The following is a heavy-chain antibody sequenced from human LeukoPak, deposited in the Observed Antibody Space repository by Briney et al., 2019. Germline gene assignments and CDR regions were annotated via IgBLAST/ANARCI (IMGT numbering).Heavy chain of an antibody. Sequence: SETLSLTCTVSGGSFRSYYWTWSRQPPGKGLEWIAYIYYSGSTNYNPSLKSRVTISLDTSQNQFSLNLSSVTAADTAVYYCARAHSYSGFAEADYWGQETLVTVSS. J-gene: IGHJ4*02. CDR1: GGSFRSYY. CDR3: ARAHSYSGFAEADY. V-gene: IGHV4-59*01. CDR2: IYYSGST. D-gene: IGHD5-12*01.